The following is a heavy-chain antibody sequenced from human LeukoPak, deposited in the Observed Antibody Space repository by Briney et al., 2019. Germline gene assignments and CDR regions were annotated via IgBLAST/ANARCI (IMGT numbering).Heavy chain of an antibody. Sequence: PGGSLRLSCAASGFTFSSYAMHWVRQAPGKGLEWVAVISYDGSNNYYADSVKGRFTISRDNAKNSLYLQMNSLRAEDTAVYYCARVLPLRFLEWLPPYDYWGQGTLVTVSS. CDR1: GFTFSSYA. V-gene: IGHV3-30*04. CDR3: ARVLPLRFLEWLPPYDY. CDR2: ISYDGSNN. J-gene: IGHJ4*02. D-gene: IGHD3-3*01.